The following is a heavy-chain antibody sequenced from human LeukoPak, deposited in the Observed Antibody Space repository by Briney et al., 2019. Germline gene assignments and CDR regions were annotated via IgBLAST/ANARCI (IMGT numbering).Heavy chain of an antibody. V-gene: IGHV4-34*01. CDR1: GGSFSGYY. Sequence: SETLSLTCAVYGGSFSGYYWSWIRRPPGKGLEWIGEINHSGSTNYNPSLKSRVTISVDTSKNQFSLKLSSVTAADTAVYYCARVSMVRGVIMPDAFDIWGQGTMVTVSS. D-gene: IGHD3-10*01. CDR2: INHSGST. CDR3: ARVSMVRGVIMPDAFDI. J-gene: IGHJ3*02.